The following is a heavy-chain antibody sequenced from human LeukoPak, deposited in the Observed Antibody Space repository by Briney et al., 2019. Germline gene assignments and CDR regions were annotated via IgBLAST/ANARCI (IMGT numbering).Heavy chain of an antibody. J-gene: IGHJ4*02. V-gene: IGHV5-10-1*01. CDR2: IDPSDSYP. D-gene: IGHD6-19*01. Sequence: GASLQISCKASGYSFTNYWIYWVRQMPGKGVEWMGRIDPSDSYPNYSPSFQGHVTISVDKSISTAYLQWSSLKASDTAMYYCARHPEQSSGYWGQGTLVTVSS. CDR1: GYSFTNYW. CDR3: ARHPEQSSGY.